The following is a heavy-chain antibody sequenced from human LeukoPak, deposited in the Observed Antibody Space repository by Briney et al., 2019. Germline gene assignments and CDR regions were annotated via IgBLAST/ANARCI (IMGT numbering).Heavy chain of an antibody. Sequence: GGSLRLSCAASGFTFSSYEMNWVRQAPGKGLEWVSYISSSGTTIYYADSVKGRFTISRDNAKNSLYLQMNSLRVEDTAVYYCVRGSVLAVAGTRWGQGTLVTVSS. CDR3: VRGSVLAVAGTR. CDR1: GFTFSSYE. D-gene: IGHD6-19*01. J-gene: IGHJ4*02. CDR2: ISSSGTTI. V-gene: IGHV3-48*03.